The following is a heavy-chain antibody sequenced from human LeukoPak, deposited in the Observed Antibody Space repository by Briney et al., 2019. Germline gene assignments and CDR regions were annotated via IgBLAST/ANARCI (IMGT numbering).Heavy chain of an antibody. V-gene: IGHV1-69*05. CDR1: GGTFSSYA. J-gene: IGHJ5*02. Sequence: SVKVSCKASGGTFSSYAISWVRQAPGQGLEWMGGIIPIFGTANYAQKFQGRVTITTDESTSTAYRELSSLRSEDTAVYYCARVGPRDYDFWSGYKYGRFDPWGQGTLVTVSS. D-gene: IGHD3-3*01. CDR2: IIPIFGTA. CDR3: ARVGPRDYDFWSGYKYGRFDP.